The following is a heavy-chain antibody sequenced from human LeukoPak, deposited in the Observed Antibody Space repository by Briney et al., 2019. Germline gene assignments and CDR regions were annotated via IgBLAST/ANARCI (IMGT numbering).Heavy chain of an antibody. J-gene: IGHJ4*02. D-gene: IGHD6-19*01. Sequence: GGSLRLSCAASGFTFSSYWMSWVRQAPGKGLEWVANIKQDGSEKYYVDSVKGRFTISRDNAKNSLYLQMNSLRAEDTAVYYCARVGSSGWPAFDYWGQGTLVTVSS. V-gene: IGHV3-7*01. CDR2: IKQDGSEK. CDR3: ARVGSSGWPAFDY. CDR1: GFTFSSYW.